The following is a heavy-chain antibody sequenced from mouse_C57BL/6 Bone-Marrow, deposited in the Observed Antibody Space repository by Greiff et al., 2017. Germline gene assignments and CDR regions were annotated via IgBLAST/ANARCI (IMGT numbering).Heavy chain of an antibody. CDR2: IRHKANGYTT. Sequence: EVKVVESGGGLVQPGGSLSLSCAASGFTFTDYYMSWVRQPPGQALEWLGFIRHKANGYTTEYSASVKGRFTISRDTSQSILYLQMNALRAEDSATYYCARCPDGYDVPEAMDYWGQGTSVTVSS. J-gene: IGHJ4*01. CDR1: GFTFTDYY. CDR3: ARCPDGYDVPEAMDY. D-gene: IGHD2-2*01. V-gene: IGHV7-3*01.